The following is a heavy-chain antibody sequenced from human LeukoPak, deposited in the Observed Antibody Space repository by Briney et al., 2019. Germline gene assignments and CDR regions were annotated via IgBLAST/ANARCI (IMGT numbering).Heavy chain of an antibody. CDR2: ISGDGGRT. J-gene: IGHJ4*02. D-gene: IGHD1-1*01. CDR1: GFTFDDFV. CDR3: AKDFQYTTGSYWGRFDY. Sequence: GGSLRLSCAASGFTFDDFVMHWVRQAPGKGLEWVSIISGDGGRTFYADSVKGRFTISRDNSKNSLYLQMSSLRTEDTALYYCAKDFQYTTGSYWGRFDYWGQGTLVTVSS. V-gene: IGHV3-43*02.